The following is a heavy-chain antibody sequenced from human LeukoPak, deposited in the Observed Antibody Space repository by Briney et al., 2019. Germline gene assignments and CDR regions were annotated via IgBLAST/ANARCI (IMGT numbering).Heavy chain of an antibody. Sequence: GGSLRLSCAASGFTFSNYWMSWVRQAPGKGLEWVANIKEDGSEKYYVDSVKGRFTISRDNAKNSLYLQMNSLRAEDTAVYYCARMAGQSWFDPWGQGTLVTVSS. D-gene: IGHD5-24*01. CDR1: GFTFSNYW. CDR2: IKEDGSEK. J-gene: IGHJ5*02. V-gene: IGHV3-7*01. CDR3: ARMAGQSWFDP.